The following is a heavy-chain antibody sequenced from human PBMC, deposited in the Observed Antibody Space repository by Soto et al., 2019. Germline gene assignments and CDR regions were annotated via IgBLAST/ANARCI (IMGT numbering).Heavy chain of an antibody. J-gene: IGHJ4*02. V-gene: IGHV4-59*11. CDR3: ARGGYCSSTSCYFFFAY. CDR1: YGSSSNLG. CDR2: IYYSGST. Sequence: PSLTLPLPNTVAYGSSSNLGGSWILQTQGKGLEWIGYIYYSGSTNYNPSLKSRVTISVDTSKNQFSLKLSSVTAADTAVYYCARGGYCSSTSCYFFFAYWGKGTLVIVSP. D-gene: IGHD2-2*01.